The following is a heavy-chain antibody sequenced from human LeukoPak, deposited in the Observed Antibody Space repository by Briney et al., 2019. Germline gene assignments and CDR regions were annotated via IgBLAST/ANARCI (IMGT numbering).Heavy chain of an antibody. J-gene: IGHJ6*02. D-gene: IGHD2-2*02. Sequence: SETLSLTCTVSGGSISSYYWSWIRQPPGKGLEWIGYIYYNGSTNYNPSLKSRVTISVDTSKNQFSLKLSSVTAADTAVYYCARDAGYCSSTSCYSYYYYGMDVWGQGTTVTVSS. CDR1: GGSISSYY. CDR2: IYYNGST. V-gene: IGHV4-59*01. CDR3: ARDAGYCSSTSCYSYYYYGMDV.